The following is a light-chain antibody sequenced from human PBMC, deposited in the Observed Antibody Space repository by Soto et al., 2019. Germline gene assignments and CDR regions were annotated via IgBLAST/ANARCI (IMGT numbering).Light chain of an antibody. CDR1: QSVSNN. Sequence: EIVMTQSPATLSVSPGERAPLSCRASQSVSNNLAWYQQKPGQAPRLLIYVASTRATGIPARFSGSESGTEFTLTISSLQSEDFAVYYCQQSGTFGQGTKLEI. CDR3: QQSGT. J-gene: IGKJ2*01. V-gene: IGKV3-15*01. CDR2: VAS.